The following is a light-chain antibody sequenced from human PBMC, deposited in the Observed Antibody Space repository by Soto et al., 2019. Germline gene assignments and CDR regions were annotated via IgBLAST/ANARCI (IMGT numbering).Light chain of an antibody. Sequence: QSALTQPASVSGSPGQSVTISCTGSSSDVGTYDLVSWYQQHPGKAPKILLYEGTKRPSGVSNRFSGSKSGNTASLTISGLQAEDEADYFCCSYAGFSTLVFGGGTKVTVL. CDR2: EGT. CDR1: SSDVGTYDL. CDR3: CSYAGFSTLV. J-gene: IGLJ3*02. V-gene: IGLV2-23*01.